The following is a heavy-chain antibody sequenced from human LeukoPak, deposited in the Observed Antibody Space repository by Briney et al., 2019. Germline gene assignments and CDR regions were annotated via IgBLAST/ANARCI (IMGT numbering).Heavy chain of an antibody. Sequence: SETLSLTCTVSGGSINSYYWSWIRQPPGKGLEWIGSIYYSGSTSYNPSLKSRVTMSVDTSKNQFYLRLSSVSAADTAVYYCARVGADSEAAFDIWGQGTMGTVSS. D-gene: IGHD1-26*01. CDR1: GGSINSYY. CDR2: IYYSGST. J-gene: IGHJ3*02. CDR3: ARVGADSEAAFDI. V-gene: IGHV4-59*08.